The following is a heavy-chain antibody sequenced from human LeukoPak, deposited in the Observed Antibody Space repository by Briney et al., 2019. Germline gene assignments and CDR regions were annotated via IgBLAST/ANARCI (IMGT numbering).Heavy chain of an antibody. CDR2: ISSSSSYI. Sequence: GGSLRLSCAASGFTFSNYSMNWVRQAPGKGLEWVSSISSSSSYIYYADSVKGRFTISRDNAKNSLYLQMNSLRAEDTAVYYCARDDYGSGSYQSYNWFDPWGQGTLVTVSS. CDR3: ARDDYGSGSYQSYNWFDP. V-gene: IGHV3-21*01. CDR1: GFTFSNYS. J-gene: IGHJ5*02. D-gene: IGHD3-10*01.